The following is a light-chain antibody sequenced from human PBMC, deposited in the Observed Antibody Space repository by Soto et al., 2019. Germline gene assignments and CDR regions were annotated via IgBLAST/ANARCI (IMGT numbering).Light chain of an antibody. V-gene: IGKV3-20*01. CDR3: QQYGSSPRT. CDR2: GAS. Sequence: EIVLTQSPGTLSLSPGERATLSCRASQSVSSSYLAWYQQKPGQAPRLLIYGASSRATGIPDRFSGSGSGTDCTLTISRLEPEDYAVYYCQQYGSSPRTLGQGTKVDIK. J-gene: IGKJ1*01. CDR1: QSVSSSY.